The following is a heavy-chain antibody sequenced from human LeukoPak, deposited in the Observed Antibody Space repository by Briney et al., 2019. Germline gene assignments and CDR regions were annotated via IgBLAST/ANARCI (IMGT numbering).Heavy chain of an antibody. CDR2: IKQDGSEK. Sequence: PGGSLRLSCAASGFTFSSYAMSWVRQAPGKGLEWVANIKQDGSEKYYVDSVKGRFTISRDNAKNSLYLQMNSLRAEDTAVYYCAREAYGIAAAGTGFDYWGQGTLVTVSS. D-gene: IGHD6-13*01. CDR3: AREAYGIAAAGTGFDY. J-gene: IGHJ4*02. V-gene: IGHV3-7*01. CDR1: GFTFSSYA.